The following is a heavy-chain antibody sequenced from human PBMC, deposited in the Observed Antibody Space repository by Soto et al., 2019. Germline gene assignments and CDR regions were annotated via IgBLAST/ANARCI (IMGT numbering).Heavy chain of an antibody. CDR1: GFN. J-gene: IGHJ4*02. CDR2: ISYDGSNE. D-gene: IGHD1-26*01. CDR3: AMTVGATSWNFDY. V-gene: IGHV3-30-3*01. Sequence: QVQLVESGGGVVQPGRSLRLSCAASGFNMHWVRQAPGKGLEWVAVISYDGSNEYYADSVKGRFSISRDNSKNTLYLQMNSLRAEDTAVYYCAMTVGATSWNFDYWGQRTLVTVSS.